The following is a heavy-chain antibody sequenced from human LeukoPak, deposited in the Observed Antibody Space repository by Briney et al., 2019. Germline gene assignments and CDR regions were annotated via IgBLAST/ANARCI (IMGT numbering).Heavy chain of an antibody. CDR1: GYSFTSYW. D-gene: IGHD6-13*01. CDR2: IYPGDSDT. Sequence: GESLKTSCKGSGYSFTSYWIGWVRQMPGKGLEWMGIIYPGDSDTRYSPSFPGQVTSSADKSISTAYLQWSSLKASDTAMYYCARNRITAAPEDYSYYMDVWAKGTTVTVSS. V-gene: IGHV5-51*01. J-gene: IGHJ6*03. CDR3: ARNRITAAPEDYSYYMDV.